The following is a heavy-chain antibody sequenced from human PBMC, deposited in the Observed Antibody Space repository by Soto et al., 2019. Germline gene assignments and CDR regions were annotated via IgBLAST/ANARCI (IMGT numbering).Heavy chain of an antibody. J-gene: IGHJ6*02. Sequence: QVQLVQSGAEVKKPGSSVKVSCKASGGTFSSYAISWVRQAPGQGLEWMGGIIPIFGTANYAQKFQGRVTMTADESTSTAYMDLSSLRSEDTAVYYCARDDVTMVRGTNYGMDVLGQGTTVTVSS. CDR1: GGTFSSYA. D-gene: IGHD3-10*01. CDR3: ARDDVTMVRGTNYGMDV. V-gene: IGHV1-69*01. CDR2: IIPIFGTA.